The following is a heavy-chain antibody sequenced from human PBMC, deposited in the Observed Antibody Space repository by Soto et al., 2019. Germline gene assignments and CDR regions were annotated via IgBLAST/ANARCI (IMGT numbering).Heavy chain of an antibody. CDR2: ISYDGSNK. V-gene: IGHV3-30*18. Sequence: GGSLRLSCAASGFTFSSYGMDWVRQAPGKGLEWVAVISYDGSNKYYADSVKGRFTISRDNSKNTLYLQMNSLRAEDTAVYYCAKAVSGWYKGPDDAFDIWGQGTMVTVSS. CDR3: AKAVSGWYKGPDDAFDI. CDR1: GFTFSSYG. J-gene: IGHJ3*02. D-gene: IGHD6-19*01.